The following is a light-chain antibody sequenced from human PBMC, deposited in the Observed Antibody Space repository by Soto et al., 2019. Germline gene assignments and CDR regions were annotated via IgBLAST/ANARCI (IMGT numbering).Light chain of an antibody. CDR1: QYINNY. Sequence: DIQMTQSPSSLSASVGDTVTITCRASQYINNYLNWYQQKPGKAPEFLIYAASSLQSGVPSRFSGSGSGTYFTFTISSLQPEDIATYYCQQYYNLPITFGQGTRLEIK. J-gene: IGKJ5*01. V-gene: IGKV1-33*01. CDR2: AAS. CDR3: QQYYNLPIT.